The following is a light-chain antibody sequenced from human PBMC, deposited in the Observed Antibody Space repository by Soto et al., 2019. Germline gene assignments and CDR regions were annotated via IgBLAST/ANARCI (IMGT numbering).Light chain of an antibody. J-gene: IGKJ4*01. CDR1: QSISNW. CDR2: DAS. CDR3: QQYNDYSSLT. V-gene: IGKV1-5*01. Sequence: DIQMTQSPSTLSASVVDRVTITCRSSQSISNWLAWYQQKPGKAPKLLIYDASTLESGVPSRFSGSGSGTEITLTISSLQPDDFATYYCQQYNDYSSLTFGGGTKVDIK.